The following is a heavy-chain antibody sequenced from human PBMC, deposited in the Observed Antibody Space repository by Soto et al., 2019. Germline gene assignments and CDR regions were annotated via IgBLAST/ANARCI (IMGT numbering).Heavy chain of an antibody. CDR2: IYYSGST. CDR3: ARRLYYDSSGFEGGGMDV. CDR1: GGSISSSSYY. J-gene: IGHJ6*02. V-gene: IGHV4-39*01. Sequence: QLQLQESGPGLVKPSETLSLTCTVSGGSISSSSYYWGWIRQPPGKGLEWIGSIYYSGSTYYNPSFKSRVTISVDTSKNQFSLKLSSVTAADTAVYYCARRLYYDSSGFEGGGMDVWGQGTTVTVSS. D-gene: IGHD3-22*01.